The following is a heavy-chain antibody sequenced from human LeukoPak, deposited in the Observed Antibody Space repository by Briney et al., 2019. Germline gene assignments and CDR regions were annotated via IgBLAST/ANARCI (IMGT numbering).Heavy chain of an antibody. V-gene: IGHV3-23*01. CDR1: GFTFSSYA. CDR3: ATKGGWLLHYFDY. Sequence: GGSLRLSCAASGFTFSSYAMSWVRQAPGKGLEWVSAISGSGGSTYYADSVKGRFTISRDNSKNTLYLQMNSLRAEDTAVYYCATKGGWLLHYFDYWGQGALVTVSS. CDR2: ISGSGGST. D-gene: IGHD2-15*01. J-gene: IGHJ4*02.